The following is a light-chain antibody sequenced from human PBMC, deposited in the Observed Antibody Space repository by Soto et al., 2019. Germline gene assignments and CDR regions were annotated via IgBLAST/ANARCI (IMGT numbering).Light chain of an antibody. J-gene: IGKJ4*01. Sequence: ELVLTQSPATLSLSPGEKATLSCRASQSVSNYLAWYQQKPGQAPRLLIYDASTRATGIPARFSGSGSGTDFTLTISSLEPEDFAVYYWQQRSNWPPLTFGGGTKVEIK. V-gene: IGKV3-11*01. CDR1: QSVSNY. CDR3: QQRSNWPPLT. CDR2: DAS.